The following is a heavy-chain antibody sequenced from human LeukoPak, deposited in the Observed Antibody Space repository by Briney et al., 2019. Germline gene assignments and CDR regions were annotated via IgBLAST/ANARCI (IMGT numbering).Heavy chain of an antibody. CDR2: IYSSGST. J-gene: IGHJ4*02. V-gene: IGHV4-31*03. D-gene: IGHD6-6*01. CDR3: ARDLSIAARPGYFDY. Sequence: SETLSLTCIVSTDSISSVGYYWSWIRQYPGKGLEWIGHIYSSGSTYYNPSLTSRVTISVDTSKNQFSLQLNSVTPEDTAVYYCARDLSIAARPGYFDYWGQGTLVTVSS. CDR1: TDSISSVGYY.